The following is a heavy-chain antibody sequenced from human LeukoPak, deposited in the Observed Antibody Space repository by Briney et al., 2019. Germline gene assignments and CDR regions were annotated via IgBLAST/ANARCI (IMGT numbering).Heavy chain of an antibody. CDR2: INHSGST. J-gene: IGHJ5*02. CDR1: GGSFSGYY. D-gene: IGHD3-16*01. Sequence: PSETLPLTCAVYGGSFSGYYWSWIRQPPGKGLEWIGEINHSGSTNYNPSLKSRVTISVDTSKNQFSLKLSSVTAADTAVYYCARPLASGGWFDPWGQGTLVTVSS. V-gene: IGHV4-34*01. CDR3: ARPLASGGWFDP.